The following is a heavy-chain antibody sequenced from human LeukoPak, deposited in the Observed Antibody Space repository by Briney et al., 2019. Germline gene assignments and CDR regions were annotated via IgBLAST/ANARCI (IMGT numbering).Heavy chain of an antibody. V-gene: IGHV3-9*01. CDR2: ISWNSVGI. D-gene: IGHD5-12*01. CDR3: AKNLGGYEGYYFDY. Sequence: TGGSLRLSCAASGFTFDDYAMHWVRQAPGKGLEWVSGISWNSVGIGYADPVKGRFTISRDNGKNSLYLQMNSLRTEDTALYYCAKNLGGYEGYYFDYWGQGTLVTVSS. CDR1: GFTFDDYA. J-gene: IGHJ4*02.